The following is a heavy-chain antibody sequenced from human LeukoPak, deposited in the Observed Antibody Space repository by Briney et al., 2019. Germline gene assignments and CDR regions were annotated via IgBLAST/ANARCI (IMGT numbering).Heavy chain of an antibody. J-gene: IGHJ4*02. D-gene: IGHD3-16*01. V-gene: IGHV3-48*01. CDR2: ISSSSSSI. CDR3: ARENYADLFDY. Sequence: GGSLRLSCAASGFTFKNYNMHWVRQAPRKGLECISYISSSSSSIYSADSVQGRFTVSRDNAKNSLFLQMNSLRAEDTAVYYCARENYADLFDYWGQGTLVTVSS. CDR1: GFTFKNYN.